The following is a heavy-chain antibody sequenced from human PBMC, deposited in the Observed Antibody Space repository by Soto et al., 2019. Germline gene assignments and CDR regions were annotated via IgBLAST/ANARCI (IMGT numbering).Heavy chain of an antibody. D-gene: IGHD6-19*01. Sequence: ASVKVPCKASGYTFTGYYMHWVRQAPGQGLEWMGWINPNSGGTNYAQKFQGGVTMTRDTSISTAYMELSRLRSDDTAVYYCAGGPFPGYCSGWYGWFDPWGQGTPATV. CDR1: GYTFTGYY. V-gene: IGHV1-2*02. CDR3: AGGPFPGYCSGWYGWFDP. CDR2: INPNSGGT. J-gene: IGHJ5*02.